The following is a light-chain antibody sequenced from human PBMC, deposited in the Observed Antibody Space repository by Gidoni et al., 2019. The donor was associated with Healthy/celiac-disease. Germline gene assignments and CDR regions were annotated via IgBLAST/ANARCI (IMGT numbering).Light chain of an antibody. J-gene: IGKJ1*01. CDR1: QSVSSSY. CDR3: QQYGSSPT. Sequence: EIVLTQSPGTLSLSPGERATLSCRASQSVSSSYLAWYQQKPGQAPRLLIYGASSRAPGIPDRFSGSGSGTDFTHTISRLEPEDVAVYYCQQYGSSPTFGQGTKVEIK. CDR2: GAS. V-gene: IGKV3-20*01.